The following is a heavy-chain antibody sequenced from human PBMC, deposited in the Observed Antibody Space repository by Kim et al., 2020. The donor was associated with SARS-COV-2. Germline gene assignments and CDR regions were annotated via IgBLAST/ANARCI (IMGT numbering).Heavy chain of an antibody. V-gene: IGHV3-23*01. J-gene: IGHJ6*03. CDR2: ISGSGGST. D-gene: IGHD3-10*01. Sequence: GGSLRLSCAASGFTFSSYAMSWVRQAPGKGLEWVSAISGSGGSTYYADSVKGRFTISRDNSKNMLYLQMNSLRAEDTAVYYCAKDNPMVRGILYYYMDVWGKGTTVTVSS. CDR1: GFTFSSYA. CDR3: AKDNPMVRGILYYYMDV.